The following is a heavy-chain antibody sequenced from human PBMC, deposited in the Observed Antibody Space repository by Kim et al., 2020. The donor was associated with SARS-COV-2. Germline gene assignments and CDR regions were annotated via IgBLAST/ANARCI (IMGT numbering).Heavy chain of an antibody. Sequence: GGSLRLSCAASGFTFDDYGMSWVRQAPGKGLEWVSGINWDGGSTGYADSVKGRFTISRDNAKNSLYLQMNSLRAEDTALYHCARVDSSSWFRFPLDYWGQGTLVTVSS. V-gene: IGHV3-20*01. CDR3: ARVDSSSWFRFPLDY. J-gene: IGHJ4*02. D-gene: IGHD6-13*01. CDR1: GFTFDDYG. CDR2: INWDGGST.